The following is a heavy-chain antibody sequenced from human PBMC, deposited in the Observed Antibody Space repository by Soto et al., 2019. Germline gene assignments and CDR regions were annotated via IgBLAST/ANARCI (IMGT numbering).Heavy chain of an antibody. D-gene: IGHD2-2*01. CDR1: GGSISSGGYS. Sequence: TLSLTCAVSGGSISSGGYSWSWIRQPPGKGLEWIGYIYHSGSTYYNPSLKSRVTISVDRSKNQFSLKLSSVTAADTAVYYCARGSVEVVVPAAKIWFDPWGQGTLVTVSS. J-gene: IGHJ5*02. V-gene: IGHV4-30-2*01. CDR2: IYHSGST. CDR3: ARGSVEVVVPAAKIWFDP.